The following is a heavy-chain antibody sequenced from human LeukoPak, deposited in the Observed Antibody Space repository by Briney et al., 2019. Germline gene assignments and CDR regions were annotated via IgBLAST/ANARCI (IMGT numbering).Heavy chain of an antibody. D-gene: IGHD6-13*01. CDR1: GFTVSSKY. CDR2: IYTAGST. CDR3: ARDLGIAAAVTTFDY. V-gene: IGHV3-53*05. J-gene: IGHJ4*02. Sequence: GGSLRLSCAASGFTVSSKYMGWDRQAPGRGLEWVSVIYTAGSTYYTDSVKGRFTISRDNSANTLYLQMNSLRAEDTAVYYCARDLGIAAAVTTFDYWGQGTLVTVSS.